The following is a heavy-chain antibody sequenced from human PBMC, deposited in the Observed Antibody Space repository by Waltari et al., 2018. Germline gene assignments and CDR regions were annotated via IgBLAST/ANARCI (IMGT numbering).Heavy chain of an antibody. V-gene: IGHV3-30-3*01. CDR3: ASTSLDCGGDCYYAFDI. CDR1: GFTFSSYA. CDR2: ISYDGSNK. D-gene: IGHD2-21*01. J-gene: IGHJ3*02. Sequence: QVQLVESGGGVVQPGRSLRLSCAASGFTFSSYAMHWGRPAPGKGLEWVAVISYDGSNKYYADSVKGRFTISRDNSKNTLYLQMNSLRAEDTAVYYCASTSLDCGGDCYYAFDIWGQGTMVTVSS.